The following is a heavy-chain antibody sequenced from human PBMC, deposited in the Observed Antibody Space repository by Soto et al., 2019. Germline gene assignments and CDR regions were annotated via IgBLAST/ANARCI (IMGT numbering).Heavy chain of an antibody. V-gene: IGHV3-23*01. Sequence: GGSLRLSCAASGFTFNNYAMSWVRQAPGKGLEWVSSISGSGGNTYYADSVKGRFTISRDNSKNTLYLQMNSLRGEDTAVYYCAKYSGYDLRLRDAFDIWGQGTTVTVSS. J-gene: IGHJ3*02. CDR1: GFTFNNYA. D-gene: IGHD5-12*01. CDR2: ISGSGGNT. CDR3: AKYSGYDLRLRDAFDI.